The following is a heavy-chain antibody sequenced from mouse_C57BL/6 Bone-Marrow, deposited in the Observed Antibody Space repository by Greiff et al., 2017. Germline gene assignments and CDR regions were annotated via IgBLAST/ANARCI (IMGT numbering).Heavy chain of an antibody. D-gene: IGHD2-3*01. J-gene: IGHJ2*01. CDR2: IYPGGGYT. CDR3: ARWLLQYFDY. V-gene: IGHV1-63*01. CDR1: GYTFTNYW. Sequence: VQLQQSGAELVRPGTSVKMSCKASGYTFTNYWIGWAKQRPGHGLEWIGDIYPGGGYTNYNEKFKGKATLTANKSSSTAYMQFSSLISEVSAIYYCARWLLQYFDYWGQGTTLTVSS.